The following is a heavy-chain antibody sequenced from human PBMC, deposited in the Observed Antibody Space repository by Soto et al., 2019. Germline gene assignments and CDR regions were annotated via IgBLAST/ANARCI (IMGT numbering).Heavy chain of an antibody. CDR3: ARARQRDTGRGLDV. CDR1: GDSINNYF. D-gene: IGHD5-18*01. V-gene: IGHV4-59*01. Sequence: SETLSLTCTISGDSINNYFWNWIRQSPGKGLEWIGYISYSGSTSYNPSLQSRVTISSDTSKNQFSLELGSVTAADTAVYYCARARQRDTGRGLDVWGQGTTVTVSS. J-gene: IGHJ6*02. CDR2: ISYSGST.